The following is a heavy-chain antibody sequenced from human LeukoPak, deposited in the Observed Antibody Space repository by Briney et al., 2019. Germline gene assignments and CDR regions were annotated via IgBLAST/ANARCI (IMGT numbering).Heavy chain of an antibody. CDR3: ARGGLTIAEATTSWYLDY. CDR2: IWDDGSNE. V-gene: IGHV3-33*01. CDR1: GFTFNTYG. J-gene: IGHJ4*02. D-gene: IGHD1-26*01. Sequence: GGSLRLSRAASGFTFNTYGMHWVRQAQGKGLEWVALIWDDGSNENYADSVKGRFTFSRDNSRNTLYLQMNSLRGEDTAVYYCARGGLTIAEATTSWYLDYWGQGTLVTVSS.